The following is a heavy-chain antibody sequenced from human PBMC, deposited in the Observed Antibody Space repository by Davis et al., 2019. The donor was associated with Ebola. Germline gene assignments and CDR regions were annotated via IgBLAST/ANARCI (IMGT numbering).Heavy chain of an antibody. Sequence: GESLKISCAASGFTFSGSAMHWVRQASGKGLEWVGRIRSKANNYATAYAASVKGRFTISRDDSKNTAYLQMNSLKTEDTAVYYCTSLVYYYDRSGYYLYYFDYWGQGSLVIVSS. CDR1: GFTFSGSA. D-gene: IGHD3-22*01. V-gene: IGHV3-73*01. CDR2: IRSKANNYAT. J-gene: IGHJ4*02. CDR3: TSLVYYYDRSGYYLYYFDY.